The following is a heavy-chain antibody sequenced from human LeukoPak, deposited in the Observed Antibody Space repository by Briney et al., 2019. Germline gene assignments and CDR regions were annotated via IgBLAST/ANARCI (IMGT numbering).Heavy chain of an antibody. V-gene: IGHV1-2*02. CDR3: ARAGYYDSSGYYHPFDY. D-gene: IGHD3-22*01. Sequence: GASVKVSCKASGYTFTGYYIHWVQQAPGQGLEWMGWVNPNSSGTNYGQNFQGRVTMTRDTSISTAYMELRGLTPDDTAVYYCARAGYYDSSGYYHPFDYWGQGIVVTVSS. CDR1: GYTFTGYY. CDR2: VNPNSSGT. J-gene: IGHJ4*02.